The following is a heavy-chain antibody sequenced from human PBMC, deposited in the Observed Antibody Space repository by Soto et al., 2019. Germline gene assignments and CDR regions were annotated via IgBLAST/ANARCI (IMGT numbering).Heavy chain of an antibody. CDR2: ISYDGSNK. CDR3: ARGIPPRPNCSGGSCYSGYFQH. CDR1: GFTFSSYA. J-gene: IGHJ1*01. Sequence: GGSLRLSCAASGFTFSSYAMHWVRQAPGKGLEWVAVISYDGSNKYYADSVKGRFTISRDNSKNTLYLQMNSLRAEDTAVYYCARGIPPRPNCSGGSCYSGYFQHWGQGTLVTVSS. V-gene: IGHV3-30-3*01. D-gene: IGHD2-15*01.